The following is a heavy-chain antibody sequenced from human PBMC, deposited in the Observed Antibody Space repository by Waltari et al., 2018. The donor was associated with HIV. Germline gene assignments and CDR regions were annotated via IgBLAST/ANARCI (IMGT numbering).Heavy chain of an antibody. D-gene: IGHD6-13*01. CDR2: ISGSGGST. CDR1: GFTLSSYA. CDR3: AKDSRSSSWYGGYFDL. Sequence: EVQLLESGGGLVQHGGSLRRSCAGSGFTLSSYAMSWVRPSLGKGLKWVSVISGSGGSTYYADSVKGRFTISRDNSKNTLYLQMNSLRAEDTAVYYCAKDSRSSSWYGGYFDLWGRGTLVTVSS. V-gene: IGHV3-23*01. J-gene: IGHJ2*01.